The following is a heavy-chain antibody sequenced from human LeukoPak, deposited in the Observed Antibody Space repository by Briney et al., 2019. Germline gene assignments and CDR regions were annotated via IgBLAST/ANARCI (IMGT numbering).Heavy chain of an antibody. Sequence: GSSVKVSCKASGGTFSSYAISWVRQAPGQGLEWMGGIIPIFGTANYAQKFQGRVTITADESTSTAYMGLSSLRSEDTAVYYCARDLMVRGVPFDPWGQGTLVTVSS. CDR2: IIPIFGTA. D-gene: IGHD3-10*01. V-gene: IGHV1-69*01. CDR3: ARDLMVRGVPFDP. J-gene: IGHJ5*02. CDR1: GGTFSSYA.